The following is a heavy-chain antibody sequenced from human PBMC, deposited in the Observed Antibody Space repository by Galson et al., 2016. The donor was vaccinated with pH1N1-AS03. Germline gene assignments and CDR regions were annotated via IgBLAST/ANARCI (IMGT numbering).Heavy chain of an antibody. D-gene: IGHD2-2*01. Sequence: SLRLSCAASGFTVSSNYVSWVRQAPGKGLEWVSVIYSGGITYYADSVKGRFTISRDGSKNTLYLQMNSLRAEDTAVYYCARLRVVVVPAALGGSDYFDSWGQGTLVTVSS. CDR3: ARLRVVVVPAALGGSDYFDS. CDR2: IYSGGIT. J-gene: IGHJ4*02. CDR1: GFTVSSNY. V-gene: IGHV3-53*01.